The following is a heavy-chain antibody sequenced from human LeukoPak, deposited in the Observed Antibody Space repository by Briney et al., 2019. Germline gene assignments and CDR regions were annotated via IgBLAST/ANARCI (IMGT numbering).Heavy chain of an antibody. CDR1: GYSFSNYW. V-gene: IGHV5-51*01. CDR2: IYPGDYET. CDR3: AIPPGYCGNDCSFDH. D-gene: IGHD2-21*02. Sequence: LGESLKISCEGSGYSFSNYWIGWVRQMPGKGREWMGIIYPGDYETRYSPSFQGLVTISVDKSISTAYLQWSSLKASDTAMYYCAIPPGYCGNDCSFDHWGQGTLVTVSS. J-gene: IGHJ4*02.